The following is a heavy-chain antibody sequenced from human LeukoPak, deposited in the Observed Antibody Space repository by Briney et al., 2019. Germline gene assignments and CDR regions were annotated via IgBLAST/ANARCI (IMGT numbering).Heavy chain of an antibody. CDR1: GFTFSSYS. V-gene: IGHV3-21*01. Sequence: GGSLRLSCAASGFTFSSYSMNWVRQAPGKGLEWVSSIGSSSNSIYYTDSVKGRFTISRDNAKNSLYLQMNSLRAGDTAVYYCARELPTEAFDYWGQGTLVTVSS. CDR2: IGSSSNSI. D-gene: IGHD1-26*01. J-gene: IGHJ4*02. CDR3: ARELPTEAFDY.